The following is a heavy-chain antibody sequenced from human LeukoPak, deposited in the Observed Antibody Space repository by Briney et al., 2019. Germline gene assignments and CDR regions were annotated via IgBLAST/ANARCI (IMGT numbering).Heavy chain of an antibody. V-gene: IGHV3-21*01. CDR2: ISSSSSYI. D-gene: IGHD3-22*01. CDR3: ARVDYYDSSGSYDY. Sequence: GGSLRLSCTVSGFTLSSYEMSWIRQAPGKGLEWVSSISSSSSYIYYADSVKGRFTISRDNAKNSLYLQMNSLRAEDTAVYYCARVDYYDSSGSYDYWGQGTLVTVSS. CDR1: GFTLSSYE. J-gene: IGHJ4*02.